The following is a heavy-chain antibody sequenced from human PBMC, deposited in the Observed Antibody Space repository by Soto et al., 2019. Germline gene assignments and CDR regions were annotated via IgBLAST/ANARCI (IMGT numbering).Heavy chain of an antibody. V-gene: IGHV3-23*01. J-gene: IGHJ5*02. CDR3: AKDQLAVAGLNWFDP. Sequence: EVQLLESGGGLVQPGGSLRLSCAASGFTFSSYAKSWVRQAPGKGLEWVSVISGSGGSTYYADSVKGRFTISRDNSKNTLYLQMNSLRAEDTAVYYCAKDQLAVAGLNWFDPWGQGTLVTVSS. CDR2: ISGSGGST. D-gene: IGHD6-19*01. CDR1: GFTFSSYA.